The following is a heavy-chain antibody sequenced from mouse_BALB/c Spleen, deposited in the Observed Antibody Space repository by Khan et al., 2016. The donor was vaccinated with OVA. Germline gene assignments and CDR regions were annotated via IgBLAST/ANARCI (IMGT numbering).Heavy chain of an antibody. CDR3: ARSGYFAWFTY. CDR2: IDPENGDP. D-gene: IGHD1-1*01. J-gene: IGHJ3*01. V-gene: IGHV14-1*02. Sequence: VRLQQSGAELVRPGALVKLSCKPSGFNIKDYYIHWVKQRPEQGLEWIGWIDPENGDPIYAPRFQGKAIITADTSSNTAYLQLSSLASEDTAVYYCARSGYFAWFTYWGQGTLVTVSA. CDR1: GFNIKDYY.